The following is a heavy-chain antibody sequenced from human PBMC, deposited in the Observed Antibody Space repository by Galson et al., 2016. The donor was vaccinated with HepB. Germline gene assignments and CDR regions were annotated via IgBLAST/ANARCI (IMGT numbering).Heavy chain of an antibody. CDR3: ARMRPGESAFDL. CDR2: VDPADDDI. J-gene: IGHJ3*01. CDR1: GNSFSDSY. D-gene: IGHD3-16*01. Sequence: VKVSCKVSGNSFSDSYIHWVRQAPGKGLEWLGLVDPADDDIIVAERFQGRISMIADTSRDTAYMELNSLTSEDTAVYFCARMRPGESAFDLWGQGTRVTASS. V-gene: IGHV1-69-2*01.